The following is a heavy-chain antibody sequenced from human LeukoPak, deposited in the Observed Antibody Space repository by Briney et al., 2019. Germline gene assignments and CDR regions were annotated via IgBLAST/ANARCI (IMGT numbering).Heavy chain of an antibody. CDR2: IYYSGAT. CDR3: ARGVYIAAAQYGF. D-gene: IGHD6-13*01. J-gene: IGHJ4*02. Sequence: KSSETLSLTCTVSGGPISTYYWNWIRQPPGKGLEWIGYIYYSGATNYNPSLKSRVTISVDTSKNQFSLKLSSVTAADTAVYYCARGVYIAAAQYGFWGQGTLVTVSS. V-gene: IGHV4-59*01. CDR1: GGPISTYY.